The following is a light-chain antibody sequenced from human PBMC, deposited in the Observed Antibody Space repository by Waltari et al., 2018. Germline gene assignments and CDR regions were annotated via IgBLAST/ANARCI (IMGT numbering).Light chain of an antibody. CDR1: QSVRTY. V-gene: IGKV3-11*01. CDR2: DVS. CDR3: QQRRNWPLT. J-gene: IGKJ4*01. Sequence: EIVFTQSPAILSLSPGERATLSCRASQSVRTYLAWYQQRPGQSPRLLIYDVSNRATGIPARFSGSGSETDCTLTISSLQPEDFAVYYCQQRRNWPLTFGGGTRVQI.